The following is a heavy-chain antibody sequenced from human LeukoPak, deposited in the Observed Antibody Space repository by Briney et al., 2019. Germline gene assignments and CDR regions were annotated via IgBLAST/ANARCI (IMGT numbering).Heavy chain of an antibody. CDR1: GGFISTRSYY. V-gene: IGHV4-39*01. CDR3: ANRRRDGYPEGDY. Sequence: PSETLSLTCTVSGGFISTRSYYWGWIRQSPGKGLEWIGSIYYSGASNYNPSLKSRVTILVDTSKEVFSLKLSSVTAADTAVYYCANRRRDGYPEGDYWGQGTLVTVSS. CDR2: IYYSGAS. J-gene: IGHJ4*02. D-gene: IGHD5-24*01.